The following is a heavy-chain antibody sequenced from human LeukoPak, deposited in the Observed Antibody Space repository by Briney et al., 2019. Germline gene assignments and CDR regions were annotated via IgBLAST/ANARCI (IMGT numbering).Heavy chain of an antibody. CDR1: GGSISSHSYH. V-gene: IGHV4-39*07. D-gene: IGHD2/OR15-2a*01. J-gene: IGHJ4*02. Sequence: SETLSLTCTVSGGSISSHSYHWGWIRQPPGKGLEWIGSIYFSGSTYFNPSFKSRVSISLDTSKNQFSLELSSVTAADTAVYYCERSTGTSMPYYFDYWGQGTLVTVSS. CDR3: ERSTGTSMPYYFDY. CDR2: IYFSGST.